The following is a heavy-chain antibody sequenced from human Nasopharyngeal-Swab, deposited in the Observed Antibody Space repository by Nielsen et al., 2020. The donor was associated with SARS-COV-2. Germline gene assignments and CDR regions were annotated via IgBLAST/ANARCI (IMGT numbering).Heavy chain of an antibody. D-gene: IGHD5-12*01. V-gene: IGHV4-4*02. J-gene: IGHJ5*02. CDR2: IYHSGST. CDR3: ASSAVVANINGWFDP. Sequence: WIRQPPGKGLEWIGEIYHSGSTNYNPSLKSRVTISVDKSKNQFSLKLSSVTAADTAVYYCASSAVVANINGWFDPWGRGTLVTVSS.